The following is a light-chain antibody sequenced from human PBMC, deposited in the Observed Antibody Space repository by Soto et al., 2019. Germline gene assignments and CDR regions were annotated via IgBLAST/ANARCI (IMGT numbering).Light chain of an antibody. J-gene: IGKJ3*01. CDR3: QQYYIYPPA. CDR1: QGISSW. Sequence: DIQMTQSPSSVSASVGDRVTITCRASQGISSWLAWYQQKPGKAPKLLIHRASYLESGVPSRFSGSGSETDFTLAIGSLQPEDSATYFCQQYYIYPPAFGPGTKVQIK. CDR2: RAS. V-gene: IGKV1-12*01.